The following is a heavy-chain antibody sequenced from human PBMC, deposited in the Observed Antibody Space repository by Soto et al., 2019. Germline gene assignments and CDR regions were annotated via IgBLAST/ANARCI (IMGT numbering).Heavy chain of an antibody. V-gene: IGHV1-69*04. CDR2: IIPILGIA. CDR1: GGTFSSYT. J-gene: IGHJ5*02. Sequence: ASVKVSCKASGGTFSSYTISWVRQAPGQGLEWMGRIIPILGIANYAQKFQGRVTITADKSTSTAYMELSSLRSEDTAVYYCAREEGYNIFDPWGQGTLVTVSS. D-gene: IGHD1-20*01. CDR3: AREEGYNIFDP.